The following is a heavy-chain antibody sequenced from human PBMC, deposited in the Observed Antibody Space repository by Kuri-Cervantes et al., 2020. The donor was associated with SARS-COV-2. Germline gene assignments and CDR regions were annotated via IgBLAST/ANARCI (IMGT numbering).Heavy chain of an antibody. Sequence: SVKVSCKASGGTFSSYAISWVRQAPGQGLEWMGGIIPIFGTANYAQKFQGRVTITADESTSTAYMELSSLRSEDTAVYYCAREQTITIFGVVNRNYMDVWGKGTTVTVSS. D-gene: IGHD3-3*01. CDR1: GGTFSSYA. J-gene: IGHJ6*03. CDR3: AREQTITIFGVVNRNYMDV. CDR2: IIPIFGTA. V-gene: IGHV1-69*13.